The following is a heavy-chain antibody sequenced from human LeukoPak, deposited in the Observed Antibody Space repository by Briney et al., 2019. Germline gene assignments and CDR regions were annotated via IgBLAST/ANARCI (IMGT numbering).Heavy chain of an antibody. J-gene: IGHJ4*02. D-gene: IGHD3-10*01. CDR1: GFTFSSHA. CDR2: ISYDTSNK. V-gene: IGHV3-30*04. Sequence: GGSLRLSCAASGFTFSSHAMHWVRQAPGKGLEWAAVISYDTSNKYYVDSVKGRFTISRDNSKDTLYLQMNSLRAEDTAVYYCAKDQDGSGGFDYWGQGTLVTVSS. CDR3: AKDQDGSGGFDY.